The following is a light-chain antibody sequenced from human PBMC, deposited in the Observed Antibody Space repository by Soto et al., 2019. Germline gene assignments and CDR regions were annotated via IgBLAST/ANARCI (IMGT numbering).Light chain of an antibody. CDR2: GAS. V-gene: IGKV3-20*01. J-gene: IGKJ1*01. CDR3: QQYGSSPWT. CDR1: ESLSSTY. Sequence: EIVLTQSPGTLALSPGERATLSCRASESLSSTYLAWYQQKPGQAPRLLIYGASRRATGIPDRFSGSGSGTDFTLTISSLEPEDFAVYYCQQYGSSPWTFGQGTKVEIK.